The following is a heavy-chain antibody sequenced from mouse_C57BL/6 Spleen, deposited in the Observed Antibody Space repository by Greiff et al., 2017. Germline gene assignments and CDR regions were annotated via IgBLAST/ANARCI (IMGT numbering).Heavy chain of an antibody. D-gene: IGHD2-4*01. CDR1: GFPLTSYG. J-gene: IGHJ4*01. CDR2: IWRGGST. V-gene: IGHV2-5*01. Sequence: QVQLQQSGPGLVQPSQSLSITCTVSGFPLTSYGVHWVRQSPGKGLEWLGVIWRGGSTDYNAAFMSRLSITKDNSKSQVFFKMNSLQADDTAIYYCAKREGNYDAGDYAMDYWGQGTSVTVSS. CDR3: AKREGNYDAGDYAMDY.